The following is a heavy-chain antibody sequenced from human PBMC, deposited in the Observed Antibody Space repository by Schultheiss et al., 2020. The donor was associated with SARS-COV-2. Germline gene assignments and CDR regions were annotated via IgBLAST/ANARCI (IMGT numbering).Heavy chain of an antibody. Sequence: SETLSLTCAVYGGSFSGYYWSWIRLSPGKGLEWLGEINHSGSTNYNPSLKSRVTISVDTSKNQFSLKLSSVTAADTAVYYCARGLGYCSGGSCYPTYYYGMDVWGQGTTVTVSS. CDR3: ARGLGYCSGGSCYPTYYYGMDV. V-gene: IGHV4-34*01. CDR1: GGSFSGYY. D-gene: IGHD2-15*01. J-gene: IGHJ6*02. CDR2: INHSGST.